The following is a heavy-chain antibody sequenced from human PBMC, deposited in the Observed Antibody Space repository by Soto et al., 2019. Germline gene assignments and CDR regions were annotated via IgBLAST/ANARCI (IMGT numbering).Heavy chain of an antibody. J-gene: IGHJ4*02. V-gene: IGHV3-23*01. CDR3: AKTQTFNGYYGGFDA. Sequence: PGGSLRLSCAATGFSFAGYALTWVRQAPGKGLEWLSAVSGGGASTYYADSVRGRFSISRDVSGNMIYLQLNRLTAGDTATYYCAKTQTFNGYYGGFDAWGQGPRVTVSS. CDR2: VSGGGAST. D-gene: IGHD3-3*01. CDR1: GFSFAGYA.